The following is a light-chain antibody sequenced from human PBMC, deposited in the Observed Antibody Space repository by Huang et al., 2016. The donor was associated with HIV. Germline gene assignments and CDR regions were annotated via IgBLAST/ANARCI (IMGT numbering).Light chain of an antibody. V-gene: IGKV3-15*01. CDR3: QQYNEWPPWT. CDR2: DTS. CDR1: QSVSGN. J-gene: IGKJ1*01. Sequence: EIVMTQSPATLSVSPGETATLSCGASQSVSGNLAWYQQKPGQAPRLLIFDTSTRATGIPARFSGSGSGTEFTLTISDVQSEDFALYSCQQYNEWPPWTFGQGTKVEI.